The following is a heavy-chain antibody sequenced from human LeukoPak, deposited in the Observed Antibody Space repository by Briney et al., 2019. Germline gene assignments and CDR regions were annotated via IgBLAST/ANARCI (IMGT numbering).Heavy chain of an antibody. J-gene: IGHJ4*02. CDR3: ARGSYSSGFDY. V-gene: IGHV4-34*01. CDR1: GFTFSSYA. D-gene: IGHD3-10*01. CDR2: INHSGST. Sequence: GSLRLSCTASGFTFSSYAMSWVRQPPGKGLEWIGEINHSGSTNYNPSLKSRVTISVDTSKNQFSLKLSSVTAADTAVYYCARGSYSSGFDYWGQGTLVTVSS.